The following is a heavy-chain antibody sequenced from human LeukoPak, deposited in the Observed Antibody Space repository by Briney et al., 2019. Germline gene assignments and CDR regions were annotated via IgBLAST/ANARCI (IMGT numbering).Heavy chain of an antibody. V-gene: IGHV4-59*01. Sequence: SETLSLTCTVSGGSISSYYWSWIRQPPGKGLEWIGYIYYSGSTIYNPSLKSRVTISVDTSKNQFSLKLSSVTAADTAVYYCARAGYSYGYYYYYYMDVWGKGTTVTVSS. CDR2: IYYSGST. CDR1: GGSISSYY. D-gene: IGHD5-18*01. CDR3: ARAGYSYGYYYYYYMDV. J-gene: IGHJ6*03.